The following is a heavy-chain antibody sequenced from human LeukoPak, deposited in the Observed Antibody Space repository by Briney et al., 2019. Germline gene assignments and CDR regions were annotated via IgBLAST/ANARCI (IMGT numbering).Heavy chain of an antibody. V-gene: IGHV3-23*01. Sequence: GGSLRLSCAASGFTFSSYAMSWVRQAPGKGLEWVSAISGSGGSTYYADSVKGRFTISRDNSKNTLYLQMNSLRAEDTAVYYCAKVISYDFWSGYWAYFDYWGQGTLVTVSS. J-gene: IGHJ4*02. D-gene: IGHD3-3*01. CDR2: ISGSGGST. CDR1: GFTFSSYA. CDR3: AKVISYDFWSGYWAYFDY.